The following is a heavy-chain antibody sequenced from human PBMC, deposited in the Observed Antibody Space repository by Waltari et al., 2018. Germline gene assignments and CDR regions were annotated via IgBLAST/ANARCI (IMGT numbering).Heavy chain of an antibody. D-gene: IGHD3-9*01. J-gene: IGHJ5*02. CDR1: GASSSSSVW. Sequence: QLQESGPGLVQPSGTLSLTCAVSGASSSSSVWWIWVRPPPGKGLEWIGEISHSETTNYSPSLRSRVTISMDKSKNQISLDLTSVTASDTAVYYCASGGLRNFDWAWGQGTLVTVSS. V-gene: IGHV4-4*02. CDR2: ISHSETT. CDR3: ASGGLRNFDWA.